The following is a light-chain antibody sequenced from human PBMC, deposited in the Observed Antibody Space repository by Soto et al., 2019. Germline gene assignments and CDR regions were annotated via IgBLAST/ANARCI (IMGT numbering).Light chain of an antibody. CDR2: DAS. Sequence: DIQMTQSPSSLSASVGDRVTITCQASQDITNYLNWYQQKPGKAPQLLIYDASNLETGVPSRFSGSGSGTDFTFTISSLQPEDFATYYCQQTYSNLLSFGGGTKVDIK. CDR1: QDITNY. J-gene: IGKJ4*01. CDR3: QQTYSNLLS. V-gene: IGKV1-33*01.